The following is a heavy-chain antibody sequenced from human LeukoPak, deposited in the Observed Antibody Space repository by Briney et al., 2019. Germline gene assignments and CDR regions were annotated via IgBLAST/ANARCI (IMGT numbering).Heavy chain of an antibody. D-gene: IGHD4-17*01. Sequence: SGKVSCKASVCTFSSYAISWVRQAPGQGLEWMGRIIPILGIANYAQKFQGRVTITADKSTSTAYMELSSLRSEDTAVYYCAGGRNTVTTAYPYGTAVWGQPRTATASS. V-gene: IGHV1-69*04. CDR1: VCTFSSYA. J-gene: IGHJ6*02. CDR3: AGGRNTVTTAYPYGTAV. CDR2: IIPILGIA.